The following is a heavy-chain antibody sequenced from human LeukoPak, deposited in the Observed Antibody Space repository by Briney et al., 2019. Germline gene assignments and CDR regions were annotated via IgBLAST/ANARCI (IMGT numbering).Heavy chain of an antibody. V-gene: IGHV4-39*01. CDR3: ARHKPEDIVVVVAAGPRAAFDI. CDR1: DGSTSSSSYY. D-gene: IGHD2-15*01. J-gene: IGHJ3*02. CDR2: IYYSGST. Sequence: PSETLSLTCTVSDGSTSSSSYYWGWIRQPPGKGLEWIGSIYYSGSTYYNPSLKSRVTISVDTSKNQFSLKLSSVTAADTAVYYCARHKPEDIVVVVAAGPRAAFDIWGQGTMVTVSS.